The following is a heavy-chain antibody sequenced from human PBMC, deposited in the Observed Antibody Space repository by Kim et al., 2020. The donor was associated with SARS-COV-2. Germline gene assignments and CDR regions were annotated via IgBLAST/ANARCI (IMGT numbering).Heavy chain of an antibody. J-gene: IGHJ5*02. CDR1: GASISSSSYY. Sequence: SETLSLTCTVPGASISSSSYYWGWIRQPPGKGLEWIGSVYYSGSTYYNPSLKSRVTISIDTSKNQFSLKLSSVTAADTAMYYCAREKPYYDGNFNWFDPWGQGTLVTVSS. V-gene: IGHV4-39*07. CDR2: VYYSGST. CDR3: AREKPYYDGNFNWFDP. D-gene: IGHD3-22*01.